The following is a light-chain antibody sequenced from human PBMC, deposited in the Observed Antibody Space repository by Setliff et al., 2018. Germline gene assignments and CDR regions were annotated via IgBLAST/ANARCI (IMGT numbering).Light chain of an antibody. CDR2: XXS. J-gene: IGLJ2*01. Sequence: QSALTQPAAVSGSPGQSITISCTGTSSDVGGYNXVSXYQQHPGKAPKLMIYXXSKRPSGVSDRFSGSKSGNTASLTISGLQAEDEADYYCLSYTSKTTHALFGGGTKVTVL. V-gene: IGLV2-14*01. CDR1: SSDVGGYNX. CDR3: LSYTSKTTHAL.